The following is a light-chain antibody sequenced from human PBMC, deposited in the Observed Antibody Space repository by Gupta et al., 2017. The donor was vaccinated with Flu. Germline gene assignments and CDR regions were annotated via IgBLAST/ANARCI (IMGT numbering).Light chain of an antibody. V-gene: IGKV1-8*01. Sequence: PTFPLSPGGRTIPSSRPGKSVISPSLAWYQQKSGEGPKLLIYAMSTRHTAVPARFSGSGSGTEFTLTISSLQPEDFGIYYCQQYDPYPLTFGGGTKVEIK. J-gene: IGKJ4*01. CDR2: AMS. CDR3: QQYDPYPLT. CDR1: KSVISPS.